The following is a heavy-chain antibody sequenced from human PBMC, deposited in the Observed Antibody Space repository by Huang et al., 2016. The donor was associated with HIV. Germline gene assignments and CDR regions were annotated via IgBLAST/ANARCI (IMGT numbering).Heavy chain of an antibody. D-gene: IGHD6-13*01. Sequence: EVQLVESGGGLVKPGGSLRLSCAVSGFRLGSYNMYWVRQTPGKGLQWVASISPSSSFIDYADSVKGRFSISRDNAKNSLYLQMNNLRGEDTAVYYCARDRGQQLSPFDSWGQGTLVTVSS. J-gene: IGHJ4*02. CDR1: GFRLGSYN. CDR3: ARDRGQQLSPFDS. V-gene: IGHV3-21*01. CDR2: ISPSSSFI.